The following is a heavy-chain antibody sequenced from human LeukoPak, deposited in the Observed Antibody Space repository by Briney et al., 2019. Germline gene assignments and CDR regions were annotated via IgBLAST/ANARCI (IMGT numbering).Heavy chain of an antibody. Sequence: SETLSLTCTVSGGSISSHYWSWIRQPPGKGLEWIGYIYYSGSTNYNPSLKSRVTISVDTSKNQFSLKLSSVTAADTAVYYCASYGSGSYYKQFDYWGQGTLVTVSS. CDR1: GGSISSHY. CDR2: IYYSGST. J-gene: IGHJ4*02. D-gene: IGHD3-10*01. V-gene: IGHV4-59*08. CDR3: ASYGSGSYYKQFDY.